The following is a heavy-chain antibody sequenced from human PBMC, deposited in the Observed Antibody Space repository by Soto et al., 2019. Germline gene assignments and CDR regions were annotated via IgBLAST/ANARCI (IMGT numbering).Heavy chain of an antibody. CDR2: ISGSGGST. V-gene: IGHV3-23*01. CDR1: GFTFSNYA. J-gene: IGHJ4*02. D-gene: IGHD1-1*01. CDR3: AKSPTGEEDYFDY. Sequence: PGGSLRLSCAASGFTFSNYAMSWVRQAPGKGLEWVSAISGSGGSTYYADSVKGRFTISRDNSKNTLYLQMNSLRAEDTAVYYCAKSPTGEEDYFDYWGQGTLVTVSS.